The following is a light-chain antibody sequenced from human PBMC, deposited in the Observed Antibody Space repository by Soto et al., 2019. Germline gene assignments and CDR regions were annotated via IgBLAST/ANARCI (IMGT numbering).Light chain of an antibody. V-gene: IGLV1-40*01. CDR3: QSYDKDFNWV. J-gene: IGLJ3*02. CDR2: DNT. CDR1: GSNIGAGYD. Sequence: QSVLTQPPSVSGAPGQRVTISCTGSGSNIGAGYDVHWYQHLPRTAPRLVIYDNTKRPSGVPDRMSASKAGASASLAIAGLQEEDEADYYCQSYDKDFNWVFGGGTKLTVL.